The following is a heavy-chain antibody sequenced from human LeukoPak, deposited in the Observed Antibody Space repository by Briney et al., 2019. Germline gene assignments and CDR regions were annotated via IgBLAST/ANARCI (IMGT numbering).Heavy chain of an antibody. V-gene: IGHV1-2*02. Sequence: ASVKLSCKASGYIFTGYYMHWVRQAPGQGLELMGWMNINSSGTNYAQKFQGRVTMTRDTSISTAYMELSRLRSDDTAVYYCAFFEYSSSSSHYWGQGTLVTVSS. D-gene: IGHD6-6*01. J-gene: IGHJ4*02. CDR1: GYIFTGYY. CDR2: MNINSSGT. CDR3: AFFEYSSSSSHY.